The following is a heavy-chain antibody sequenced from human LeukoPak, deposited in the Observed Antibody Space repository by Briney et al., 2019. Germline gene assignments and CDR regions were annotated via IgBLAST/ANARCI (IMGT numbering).Heavy chain of an antibody. V-gene: IGHV3-48*01. Sequence: PGGSPRLSCTASGFTFSRCAMNWVRQAPGKGLEWVSYISASSTNIDYADSVRGRFTVFRDNAKSSLYLQMNSLTAEDTAVYYCVRDRSVGSQWYYYIDVWGKGTTVTVSS. CDR1: GFTFSRCA. CDR2: ISASSTNI. D-gene: IGHD2-15*01. J-gene: IGHJ6*03. CDR3: VRDRSVGSQWYYYIDV.